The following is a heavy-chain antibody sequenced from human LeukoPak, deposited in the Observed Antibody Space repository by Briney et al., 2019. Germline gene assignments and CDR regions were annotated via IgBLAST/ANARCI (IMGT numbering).Heavy chain of an antibody. J-gene: IGHJ4*02. Sequence: GGSLRLSYAASGFTFSTYYMNWVRQAPGKGLEWVSSISTSSSYIYYADAVKGRFTISRDNAKNSLYLQINSLRAEDTAVYYCARVGLDRRGYSGYEAFDYWGQGTLVTVSS. V-gene: IGHV3-21*01. CDR3: ARVGLDRRGYSGYEAFDY. CDR1: GFTFSTYY. D-gene: IGHD5-12*01. CDR2: ISTSSSYI.